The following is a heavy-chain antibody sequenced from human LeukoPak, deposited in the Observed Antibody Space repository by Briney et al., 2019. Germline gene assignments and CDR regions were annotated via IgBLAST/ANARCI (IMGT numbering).Heavy chain of an antibody. D-gene: IGHD2-8*01. CDR3: ARVLSNGDY. V-gene: IGHV1-2*07. J-gene: IGHJ4*02. CDR2: INDNSGDT. CDR1: GYTFTGYY. Sequence: ASVTVSCTASGYTFTGYYMDWVRHAPGQGLGWRGWINDNSGDTTYAHTFQGRVTMTRHTSISTVYMELNRLRCDGKAFYYGARVLSNGDYWGQGTLVTVSS.